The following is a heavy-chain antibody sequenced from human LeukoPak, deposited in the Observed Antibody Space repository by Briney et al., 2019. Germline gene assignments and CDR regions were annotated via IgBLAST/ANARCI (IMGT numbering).Heavy chain of an antibody. CDR3: ATGGRQQLVLGGYYMDV. Sequence: ASVKVSCKVSGYTLTELSMHWLRQAPGRGLEWMGGFDPEDGETIYAQKFQGRVTMTEDTSTDTAYMELSSLRSEDTAVYYCATGGRQQLVLGGYYMDVWGKGTTVTVSS. D-gene: IGHD6-13*01. J-gene: IGHJ6*03. CDR2: FDPEDGET. V-gene: IGHV1-24*01. CDR1: GYTLTELS.